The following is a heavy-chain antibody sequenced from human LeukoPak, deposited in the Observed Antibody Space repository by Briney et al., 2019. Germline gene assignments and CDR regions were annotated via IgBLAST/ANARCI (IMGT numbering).Heavy chain of an antibody. CDR1: GGSIISHY. D-gene: IGHD2-15*01. V-gene: IGHV4-59*11. J-gene: IGHJ6*03. CDR3: ARDVVVAARPQGYYYYYYMDV. Sequence: SETLSLTCTVSGGSIISHYWSWIRQPPGKGLEWIGYIHYSGSTNYNPSLKSRVTISVDTSKNQFSLKLSSVTAADTAVYYCARDVVVAARPQGYYYYYYMDVWGKGTTVTVSS. CDR2: IHYSGST.